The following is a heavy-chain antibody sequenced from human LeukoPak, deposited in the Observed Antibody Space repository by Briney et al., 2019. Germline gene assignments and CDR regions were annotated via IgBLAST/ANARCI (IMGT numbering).Heavy chain of an antibody. D-gene: IGHD6-19*01. CDR1: GGSFSGYY. J-gene: IGHJ4*02. CDR3: ARKDGEEYTSGWYKRYYFDY. V-gene: IGHV4-34*01. Sequence: KPSETLSLTCAVYGGSFSGYYWSWIRQPPGKGLEWIGEINHSGSTNYNPSLKSRVTISVDTSKNQFSLKLSSVTAADTAVYFCARKDGEEYTSGWYKRYYFDYWGQGALVTVSS. CDR2: INHSGST.